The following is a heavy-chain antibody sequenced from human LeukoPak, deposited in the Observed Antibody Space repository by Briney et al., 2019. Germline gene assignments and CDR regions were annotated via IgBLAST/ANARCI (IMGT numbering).Heavy chain of an antibody. Sequence: SETLSLTCAVYGGSFSGYYWSWIRQPPGKGLEWIGEINHSGSTNYNPSLKSRVTISVDTSKNQFSLRLSSVTAADTAVYYCARGQAKTDYYGSGSSSTWFDPWGQGTLVTVSS. D-gene: IGHD3-10*01. CDR2: INHSGST. CDR1: GGSFSGYY. J-gene: IGHJ5*02. V-gene: IGHV4-34*01. CDR3: ARGQAKTDYYGSGSSSTWFDP.